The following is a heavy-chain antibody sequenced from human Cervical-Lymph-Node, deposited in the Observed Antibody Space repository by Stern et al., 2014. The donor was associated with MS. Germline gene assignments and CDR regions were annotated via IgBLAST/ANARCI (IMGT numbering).Heavy chain of an antibody. D-gene: IGHD3-9*01. J-gene: IGHJ4*02. V-gene: IGHV4-39*01. Sequence: QVQLQESGPGLVKPSETLSLTCTVSGDSITSSSYYWGWIRQPPGKGLERIGTIYSSGTPYYNPSLKSRSTMSVDPSKNQSSLNLSSGTAADTAVYYCARSFPHYDILAGNRDINFDSWGQGTLVTVSS. CDR2: IYSSGTP. CDR3: ARSFPHYDILAGNRDINFDS. CDR1: GDSITSSSYY.